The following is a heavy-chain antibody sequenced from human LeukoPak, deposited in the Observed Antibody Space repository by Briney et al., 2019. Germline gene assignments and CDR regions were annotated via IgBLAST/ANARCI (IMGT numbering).Heavy chain of an antibody. J-gene: IGHJ6*02. D-gene: IGHD3-10*01. V-gene: IGHV1-3*01. Sequence: ASVKVSCKASGYTFTSYAMHWVRQAPGQRLEWMGWINAGNGNTKYSQKFQGRVTITRDTSASTAYMELSSLRSEDTAVYYCARAVGSGSYYNVFYYYYGMDAWGQGTTVTVSS. CDR2: INAGNGNT. CDR1: GYTFTSYA. CDR3: ARAVGSGSYYNVFYYYYGMDA.